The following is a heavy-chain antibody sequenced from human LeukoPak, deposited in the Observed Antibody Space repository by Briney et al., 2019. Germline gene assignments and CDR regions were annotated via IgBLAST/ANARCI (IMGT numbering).Heavy chain of an antibody. V-gene: IGHV4-61*05. Sequence: PSETLSLTCTVSGGSISSSSYYWGWIRQPPGKGLEWIGYIYYSGSTNYNPSLKSRVTISVDTSKNQFSLKLSSVTAADTAVYYCARGANWNDATEFDYWGQGTLVTVSS. CDR3: ARGANWNDATEFDY. J-gene: IGHJ4*02. CDR1: GGSISSSSYY. CDR2: IYYSGST. D-gene: IGHD1-20*01.